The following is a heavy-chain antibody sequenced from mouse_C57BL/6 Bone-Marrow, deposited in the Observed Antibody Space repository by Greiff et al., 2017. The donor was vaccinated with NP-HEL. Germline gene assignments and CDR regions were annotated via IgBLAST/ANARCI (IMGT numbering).Heavy chain of an antibody. CDR1: GYSFTDYN. V-gene: IGHV1-39*01. Sequence: VQLQQSGPELVKPGASVKISCKASGYSFTDYNMNWVKQSNGKSLEWIGVINPNYGTTSYNQKFKGKATLTVDTSSSTAYMQLNSLTSEDSAVYYCARGGMITTVVAKGGYYFDYWGQGTTLTVSS. J-gene: IGHJ2*01. CDR2: INPNYGTT. CDR3: ARGGMITTVVAKGGYYFDY. D-gene: IGHD1-1*01.